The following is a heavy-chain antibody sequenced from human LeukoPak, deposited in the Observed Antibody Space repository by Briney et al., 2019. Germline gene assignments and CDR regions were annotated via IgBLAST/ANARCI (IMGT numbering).Heavy chain of an antibody. V-gene: IGHV1-18*01. CDR2: ISAYNGNT. CDR3: ARAFNDYGDYGDY. Sequence: GASVKVSCKASGYTFTSYGISWVRQAPGQGLEWMGWISAYNGNTNYAQKLQGRVTMTTDTSTSTAYRELRSLRSDDTAVYYCARAFNDYGDYGDYWGQGTLVTVSS. CDR1: GYTFTSYG. D-gene: IGHD4-17*01. J-gene: IGHJ4*02.